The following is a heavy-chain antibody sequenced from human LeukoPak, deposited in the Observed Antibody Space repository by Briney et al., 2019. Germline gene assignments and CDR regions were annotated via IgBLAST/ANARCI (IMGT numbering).Heavy chain of an antibody. V-gene: IGHV4-61*02. CDR2: IYTSGST. CDR1: GGSISSGSYY. Sequence: SETLSLTCTVSGGSISSGSYYWSWIRQPAGKGLEWIGRIYTSGSTNYNPSLKSRVTISLDTSKNQFSLKLSSVTAADTAVYYCARGGTVTNFGYWGQGTLVTVSS. D-gene: IGHD4-17*01. J-gene: IGHJ4*02. CDR3: ARGGTVTNFGY.